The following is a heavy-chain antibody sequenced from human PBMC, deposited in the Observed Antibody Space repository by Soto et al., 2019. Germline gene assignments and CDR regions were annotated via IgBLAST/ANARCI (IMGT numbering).Heavy chain of an antibody. CDR2: IMPIFRAP. CDR1: GGAFSDYA. V-gene: IGHV1-69*12. D-gene: IGHD2-15*01. Sequence: QVQLVQSGAEVKKPGSSVKVSCKASGGAFSDYAFSWVRQAPGQGLEWLGGIMPIFRAPDYAQKFQGSVTITADEFTRTAYMEMNSLRSEDTAVYYCASWLKGPDIGNYYYGMAVWGQGTTVTVS. CDR3: ASWLKGPDIGNYYYGMAV. J-gene: IGHJ6*02.